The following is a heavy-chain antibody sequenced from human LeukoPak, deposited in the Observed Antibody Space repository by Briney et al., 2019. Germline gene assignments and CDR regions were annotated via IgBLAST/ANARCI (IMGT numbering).Heavy chain of an antibody. D-gene: IGHD3-10*01. CDR3: ARSTDQLLWFDEPQLDYGMDV. CDR1: GYTFTSYG. Sequence: ASVKVSCKASGYTFTSYGISWVRQAPGQGLEWMGWISAYNGNTNYAQKLQGRVTMTTDTSTSTAYMEPRSLRSDDTAVYYCARSTDQLLWFDEPQLDYGMDVWGKGTTVTVSS. V-gene: IGHV1-18*04. CDR2: ISAYNGNT. J-gene: IGHJ6*04.